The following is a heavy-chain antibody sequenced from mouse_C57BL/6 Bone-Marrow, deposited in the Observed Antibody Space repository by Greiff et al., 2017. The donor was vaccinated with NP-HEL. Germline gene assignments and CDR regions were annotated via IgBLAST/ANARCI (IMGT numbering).Heavy chain of an antibody. V-gene: IGHV1-7*01. Sequence: VQLQQSGAELAKPGASVKLSCKASGYTFTSYWMHWVKQRPGQGLEWIGYINPSSGYTKYNQKFKDKATLTAVKSSSTAYMQLSSLTYEDSAVYYCARGGYSAYWGQGTLVTVSA. CDR2: INPSSGYT. CDR3: ARGGYSAY. CDR1: GYTFTSYW. J-gene: IGHJ3*01.